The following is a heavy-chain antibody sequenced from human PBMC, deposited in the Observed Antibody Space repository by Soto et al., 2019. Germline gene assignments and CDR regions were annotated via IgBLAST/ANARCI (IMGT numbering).Heavy chain of an antibody. V-gene: IGHV1-46*01. CDR3: ARGATSVDLPYDY. CDR2: INPRGDST. J-gene: IGHJ4*02. CDR1: GYSFISYD. D-gene: IGHD2-21*01. Sequence: ASVKVACKASGYSFISYDIHWVRQAPGQGLEWMGIINPRGDSTSYAQKFQGRVTMTRDTSTTTVYMGLNSLRSEDTAVYYCARGATSVDLPYDYWGQGTLVTVSS.